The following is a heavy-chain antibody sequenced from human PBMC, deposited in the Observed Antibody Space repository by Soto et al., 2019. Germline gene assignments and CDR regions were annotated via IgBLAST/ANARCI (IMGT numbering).Heavy chain of an antibody. CDR3: AKDRSSTSCYAFDY. CDR1: GFTFRNYA. J-gene: IGHJ4*02. D-gene: IGHD2-2*01. Sequence: EVQLLESGGGLVQPGGSLRLSCAASGFTFRNYAMSWARQAPGKGLEWVSAISGSGGTTHYADPVKGRFTISRDNSKNTLYLQMNSLRVEDTAVYYCAKDRSSTSCYAFDYWGQGSLVTVSS. V-gene: IGHV3-23*01. CDR2: ISGSGGTT.